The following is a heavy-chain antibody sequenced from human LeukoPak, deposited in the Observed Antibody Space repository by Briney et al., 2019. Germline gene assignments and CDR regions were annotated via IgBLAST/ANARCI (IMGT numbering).Heavy chain of an antibody. D-gene: IGHD2-2*01. J-gene: IGHJ5*02. Sequence: ASVKVSCMASGYTFTSYYMHWVRQTPGQGLEWMGLINPSGGSTSYAQKFQGRVTITRDTSPSTVYMELSSLRSEDTAVYYCASTGSSRQFDPWGQGTLVTVSS. CDR3: ASTGSSRQFDP. V-gene: IGHV1-46*01. CDR1: GYTFTSYY. CDR2: INPSGGST.